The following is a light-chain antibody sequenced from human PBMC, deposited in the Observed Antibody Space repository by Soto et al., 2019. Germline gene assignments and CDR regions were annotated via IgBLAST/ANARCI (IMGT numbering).Light chain of an antibody. CDR3: QQLNAYPLT. V-gene: IGKV1-9*01. J-gene: IGKJ4*01. CDR1: QGISTY. CDR2: AAC. Sequence: DIQLTQSPSLLSASVGDRVTITCRASQGISTYLAWYQQTSGKAPKLLISAACTLQRGVPSRFSGSVSGTQFTLTISSLQPEDFATYYCQQLNAYPLTFGGGTRVEIK.